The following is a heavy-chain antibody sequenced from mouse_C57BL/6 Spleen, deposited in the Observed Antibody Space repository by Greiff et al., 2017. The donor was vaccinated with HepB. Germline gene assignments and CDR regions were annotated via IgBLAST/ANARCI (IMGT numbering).Heavy chain of an antibody. CDR1: GYPFTGYY. CDR3: AKGDYYYSNSDYAMDY. D-gene: IGHD2-5*01. CDR2: INPSTGGT. Sequence: EVQLQQSGPELVKPGASVKISCKASGYPFTGYYMNWVKQSPEKSLEWIGEINPSTGGTTYNQKFKAKATLTVDKSSSTAYMQLKSLTSEDSAVYYCAKGDYYYSNSDYAMDYWGQGTSVTVSS. J-gene: IGHJ4*01. V-gene: IGHV1-42*01.